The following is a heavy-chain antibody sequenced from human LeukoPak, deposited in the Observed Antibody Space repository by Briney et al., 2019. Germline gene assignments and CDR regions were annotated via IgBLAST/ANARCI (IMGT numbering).Heavy chain of an antibody. CDR3: AGGGENGYNTYLDY. J-gene: IGHJ4*02. CDR2: ISYDGSNK. CDR1: GFTFSSYA. D-gene: IGHD5-12*01. Sequence: GGSLRLSCAASGFTFSSYAMHWVRQAPGKGLEWVAVISYDGSNKYYADSVKGRFTISRDNSKNTLYLQMNSLRAEDTAVYYCAGGGENGYNTYLDYWGQGTLVTVSS. V-gene: IGHV3-30-3*01.